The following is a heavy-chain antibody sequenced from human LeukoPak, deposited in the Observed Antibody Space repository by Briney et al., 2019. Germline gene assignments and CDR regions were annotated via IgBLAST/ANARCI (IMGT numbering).Heavy chain of an antibody. Sequence: SETLSLTCTVSGGSISSYYWSWIRQPPGKGLEWIGYIYYSGSTNYNPSLKSRVTISVDTSKNQFSLKLSSVTAADTAVYYCARDRLHENYYDSSGYYFGVGAFDIWGQGTMVTVSS. CDR1: GGSISSYY. CDR3: ARDRLHENYYDSSGYYFGVGAFDI. CDR2: IYYSGST. J-gene: IGHJ3*02. D-gene: IGHD3-22*01. V-gene: IGHV4-59*01.